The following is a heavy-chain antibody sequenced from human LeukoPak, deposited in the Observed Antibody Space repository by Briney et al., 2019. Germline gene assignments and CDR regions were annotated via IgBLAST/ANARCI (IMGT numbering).Heavy chain of an antibody. J-gene: IGHJ4*02. D-gene: IGHD6-19*01. CDR3: ARQYSSGLDFDY. CDR2: ISYDGR. V-gene: IGHV3-30*04. Sequence: GGSLRLSCAASGFTFRTYAMHWVRQAPGKRLEWLAVISYDGRADSVKGRFTISRDNSNNTVYLQMNSLRPEDTAVYYCARQYSSGLDFDYGGQGTLVIVSS. CDR1: GFTFRTYA.